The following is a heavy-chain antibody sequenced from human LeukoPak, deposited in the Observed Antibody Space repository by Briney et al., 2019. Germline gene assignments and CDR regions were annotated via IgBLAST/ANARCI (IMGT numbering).Heavy chain of an antibody. CDR1: GYTFTGYY. CDR3: ASRSGTYRAFDY. J-gene: IGHJ4*02. V-gene: IGHV1-2*02. Sequence: ASVKVSCKASGYTFTGYYMHWVRQAPGQGLEWMGWINPNSGDTKYAQKFQGRVTMTRDTSISTAYLDLSRLRSDDTAVYYCASRSGTYRAFDYWGQGTLVTVSS. CDR2: INPNSGDT. D-gene: IGHD1-26*01.